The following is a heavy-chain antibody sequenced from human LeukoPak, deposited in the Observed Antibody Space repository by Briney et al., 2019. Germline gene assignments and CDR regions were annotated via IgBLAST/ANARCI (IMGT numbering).Heavy chain of an antibody. CDR1: GGIFSSYA. D-gene: IGHD3-16*02. CDR3: AKGSRLREGGSYRF. Sequence: SVKVSCKASGGIFSSYAINWVRQAPGQGLEWRGRIIPIFGSANYAQKFQGRVTITADKSTRTAYMELSSLRSEDTALYYCAKGSRLREGGSYRFWGQGTLVTVSS. J-gene: IGHJ4*02. V-gene: IGHV1-69*06. CDR2: IIPIFGSA.